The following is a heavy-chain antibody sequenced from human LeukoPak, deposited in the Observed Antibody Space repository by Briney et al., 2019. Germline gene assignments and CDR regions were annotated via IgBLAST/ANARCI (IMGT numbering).Heavy chain of an antibody. CDR1: GGSFSGYY. CDR3: ARERPSYYDILTGYYPRSLPYYFDY. V-gene: IGHV4-34*01. J-gene: IGHJ4*02. Sequence: ASETLSLTCAVYGGSFSGYYWSWIRQPPGKGLEWIGEINHSGSTNYNPSLKSRVTISVDTSKNQFSLKLSSVTAADTAVYYCARERPSYYDILTGYYPRSLPYYFDYWGQGTLVTVSS. D-gene: IGHD3-9*01. CDR2: INHSGST.